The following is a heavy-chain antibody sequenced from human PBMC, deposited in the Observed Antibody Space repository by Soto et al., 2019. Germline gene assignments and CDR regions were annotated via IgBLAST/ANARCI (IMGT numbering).Heavy chain of an antibody. CDR1: GGSIRSSSYY. CDR2: IYYSGST. V-gene: IGHV4-39*01. Sequence: SETLSLTCTVPGGSIRSSSYYWGWIRQPPGKGLEWIGSIYYSGSTYYNPSLKSRVTISVDTSKNQFSLKLSSVTAADTAVYYCARRNYYYGMDVWGQGTTVTVSS. J-gene: IGHJ6*02. CDR3: ARRNYYYGMDV.